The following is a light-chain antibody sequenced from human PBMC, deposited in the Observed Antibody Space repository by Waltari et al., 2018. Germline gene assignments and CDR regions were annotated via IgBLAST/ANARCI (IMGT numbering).Light chain of an antibody. CDR2: DAS. CDR3: QYRGHWPPGAT. CDR1: QSVNNL. Sequence: EIVLTQSPATLSLSPGERATLSCRASQSVNNLLAWYQQKPGQAPRLLIYDASKRATGIPARFSGSGSGTDFTLTISSLEPEDFAVYYCQYRGHWPPGATFGPGTKVEIK. V-gene: IGKV3-11*01. J-gene: IGKJ3*01.